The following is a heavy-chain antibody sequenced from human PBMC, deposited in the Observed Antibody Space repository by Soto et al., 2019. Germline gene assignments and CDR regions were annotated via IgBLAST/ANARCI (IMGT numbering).Heavy chain of an antibody. CDR2: ISWDGGST. CDR1: GFTFDDYT. CDR3: AKDSRGLDGDYGDYYYYYGMDV. J-gene: IGHJ6*02. Sequence: GGSLRLSCAASGFTFDDYTMHWVRQAPGKGLEWVSLISWDGGSTYYADSVKGRFTISRDNSKNSLYLQMNSLRTEDTALYYCAKDSRGLDGDYGDYYYYYGMDVWGQGTTVTVSS. V-gene: IGHV3-43*01. D-gene: IGHD4-17*01.